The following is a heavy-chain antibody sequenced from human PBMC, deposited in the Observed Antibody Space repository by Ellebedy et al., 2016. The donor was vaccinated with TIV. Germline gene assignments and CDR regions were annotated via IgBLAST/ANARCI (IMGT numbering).Heavy chain of an antibody. CDR1: GGSFSGYY. V-gene: IGHV4-34*01. CDR3: ARQDSGSYHY. J-gene: IGHJ4*02. CDR2: INHSGST. D-gene: IGHD1-26*01. Sequence: SETLSLTCAVYGGSFSGYYWSWIRQPPGKGLEWIGEINHSGSTNYNPSLKGRVTISVDTSKNQFSLKLSSVTAADTAVYYCARQDSGSYHYWGQGTLVTVSS.